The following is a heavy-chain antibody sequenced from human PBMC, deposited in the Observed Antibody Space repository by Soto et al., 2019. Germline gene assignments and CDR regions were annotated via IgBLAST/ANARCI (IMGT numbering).Heavy chain of an antibody. CDR1: DDSIGPYY. V-gene: IGHV4-4*08. CDR3: AREVVGNTWPGIFDS. CDR2: VYTSGST. J-gene: IGHJ4*02. Sequence: QEQLRESGPGLVKPSETLSLTCSISDDSIGPYYWTWIRQTPRKELQWIGYVYTSGSTKYNSSRKSRVTISLDASNSQSSLTMSSVTAADTGVYYCAREVVGNTWPGIFDSWGRGTLVVVSS.